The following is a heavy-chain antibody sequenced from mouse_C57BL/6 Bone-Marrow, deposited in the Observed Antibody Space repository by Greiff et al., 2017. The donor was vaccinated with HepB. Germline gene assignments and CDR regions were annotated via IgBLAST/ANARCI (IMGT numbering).Heavy chain of an antibody. V-gene: IGHV1-4*01. CDR1: GYTFTSYT. D-gene: IGHD2-3*01. CDR2: INPRSGYT. Sequence: QVQLKESGAELARPGASVKMSCKASGYTFTSYTIHWVKQRRGQGLEWIGSINPRSGYTKYNQKFKDKATLTADKSSSTAYMQLSSLTSEDSAVYYCARLDDGYYEPSAYWGQGTLVTVSA. J-gene: IGHJ3*01. CDR3: ARLDDGYYEPSAY.